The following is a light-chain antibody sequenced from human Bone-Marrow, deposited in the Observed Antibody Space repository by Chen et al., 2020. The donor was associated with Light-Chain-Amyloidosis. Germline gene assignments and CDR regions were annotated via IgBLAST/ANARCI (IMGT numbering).Light chain of an antibody. Sequence: QPALTQPASASGSPGQSIPLSCTGTSSDVGGDNHVSWYQQHPDKAPKLMIYEVTNRPSWVPDRFSGSKSDNTASLTISGLQTEDEADYFCSSYTITNTLVFGSGTRVTVL. CDR1: SSDVGGDNH. CDR2: EVT. CDR3: SSYTITNTLV. J-gene: IGLJ1*01. V-gene: IGLV2-14*01.